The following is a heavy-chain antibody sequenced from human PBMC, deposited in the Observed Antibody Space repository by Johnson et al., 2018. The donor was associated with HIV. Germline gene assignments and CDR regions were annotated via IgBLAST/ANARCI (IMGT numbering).Heavy chain of an antibody. CDR2: ISYDGNNK. CDR1: GFTFSDYY. Sequence: QVQLVESGGGLVKPGGSLRLSCAASGFTFSDYYMSWIRQAPGKGLEWVAVISYDGNNKYYADSVKGRFTISRDNSKNTLYLQVNSLRGEDTALYYCARDVKYYDTSGYHSDAFDIWGQGTLVIVSS. CDR3: ARDVKYYDTSGYHSDAFDI. D-gene: IGHD3-22*01. V-gene: IGHV3-30*03. J-gene: IGHJ3*02.